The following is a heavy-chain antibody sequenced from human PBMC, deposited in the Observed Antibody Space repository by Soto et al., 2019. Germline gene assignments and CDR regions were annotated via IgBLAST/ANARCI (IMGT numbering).Heavy chain of an antibody. V-gene: IGHV3-48*02. Sequence: SLRLSCAASGFTFSSYSMNWVRQAPGEGLEWVSYISSSSSTIYYADSVKGRFTISRDNAKNSLYLQMNSLRDEDTAVYYCARESRFLEWLSLNWFDPWGQGTLVTAPQ. D-gene: IGHD3-3*01. CDR1: GFTFSSYS. CDR3: ARESRFLEWLSLNWFDP. J-gene: IGHJ5*02. CDR2: ISSSSSTI.